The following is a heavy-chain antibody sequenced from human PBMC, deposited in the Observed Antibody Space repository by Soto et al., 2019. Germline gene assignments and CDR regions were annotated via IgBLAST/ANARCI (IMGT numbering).Heavy chain of an antibody. D-gene: IGHD3-22*01. V-gene: IGHV3-7*01. CDR2: IKQDGSEK. CDR3: ATEKISLIVASSTFDV. CDR1: GFTFSSYA. Sequence: GGSLRLSCAASGFTFSSYAMVWVRQAPGKGLEWVANIKQDGSEKYYVDSVKGRFTISRDNAKNSLYLQMNSLRAEDTAVYYSATEKISLIVASSTFDVWGQGTMVTVSS. J-gene: IGHJ3*01.